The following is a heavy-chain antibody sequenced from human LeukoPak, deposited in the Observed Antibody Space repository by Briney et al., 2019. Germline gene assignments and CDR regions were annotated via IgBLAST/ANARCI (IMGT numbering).Heavy chain of an antibody. V-gene: IGHV1-2*02. D-gene: IGHD2-2*01. CDR3: ARAIVVVPAATEADAFDI. J-gene: IGHJ3*02. CDR2: INPNSGGT. Sequence: ASVKVSCKASGYTFTGYCMHWVRQAPGQGLEWMGWINPNSGGTNYAQKFQGRVTMTRDTSISTAYMELSRLRSDDTAVYYCARAIVVVPAATEADAFDIWGQGTMVTVSS. CDR1: GYTFTGYC.